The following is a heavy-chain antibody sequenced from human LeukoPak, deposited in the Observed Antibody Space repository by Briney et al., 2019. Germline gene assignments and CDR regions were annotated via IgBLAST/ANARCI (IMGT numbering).Heavy chain of an antibody. CDR2: INTSGRP. V-gene: IGHV4-61*02. Sequence: SETLSLTCSVSGGSISSGDFYWSWIRQPAGKGLEWIGRINTSGRPNYNPSLKSRVTISLDKFKNQFSLKLSAVTAADSALYYCARAEINDYSRYWGQGIPVIVSS. J-gene: IGHJ4*02. CDR3: ARAEINDYSRY. D-gene: IGHD4-11*01. CDR1: GGSISSGDFY.